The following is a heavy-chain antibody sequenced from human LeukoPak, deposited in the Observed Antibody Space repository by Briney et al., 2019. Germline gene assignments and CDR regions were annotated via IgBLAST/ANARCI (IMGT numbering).Heavy chain of an antibody. Sequence: ASVKVSCKASGYTFTSYGISWVRQAPGQGLEWMGWITGYNGNTNYVQKLQGRVTMTTDTSTSTAYMELRSLRSDDTAVYYCARLQLERRHYYMDVWGKGTTVTISS. J-gene: IGHJ6*03. V-gene: IGHV1-18*01. CDR3: ARLQLERRHYYMDV. CDR2: ITGYNGNT. D-gene: IGHD1-1*01. CDR1: GYTFTSYG.